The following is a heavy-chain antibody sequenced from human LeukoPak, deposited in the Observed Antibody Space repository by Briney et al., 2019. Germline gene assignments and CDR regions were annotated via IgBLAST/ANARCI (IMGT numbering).Heavy chain of an antibody. J-gene: IGHJ4*02. Sequence: SETLSLTCTVSGGSISSSRYYWGWIRQPPGKGLEWIVSIYYSGSTYYNPSLESRVHISVDTSQNQFSLKLSFVPAADTAVYYCARGDPYGDALDFWGQGTLVTVSS. V-gene: IGHV4-39*01. CDR2: IYYSGST. CDR1: GGSISSSRYY. CDR3: ARGDPYGDALDF. D-gene: IGHD4-17*01.